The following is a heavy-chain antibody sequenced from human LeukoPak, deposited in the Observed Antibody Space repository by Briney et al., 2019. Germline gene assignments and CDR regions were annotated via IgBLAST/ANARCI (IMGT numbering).Heavy chain of an antibody. D-gene: IGHD4-17*01. CDR2: IYSGGST. CDR1: GFTVSSNY. Sequence: GGSLRLSCAASGFTVSSNYMSWVRQAPGKGLEWVSVIYSGGSTYYADSVKGRFTISRDNSKNTLYLQMNSLRAEDTAVYYCARALPDYGDYAYYYYGMDVWGQGTTVTVSS. V-gene: IGHV3-66*01. J-gene: IGHJ6*02. CDR3: ARALPDYGDYAYYYYGMDV.